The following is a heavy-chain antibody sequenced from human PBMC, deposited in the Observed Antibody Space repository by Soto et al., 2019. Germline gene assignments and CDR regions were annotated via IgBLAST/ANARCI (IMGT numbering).Heavy chain of an antibody. CDR3: ARDGTYPLLSTDYYYYGMDV. Sequence: QVQLVQSGAEVKKPGSSVKVSCKASGGTFSSYAISWVRQAPGQGLEWMGGIIPIFGTANYAQKFQGRVTITADESTSTAYMELRSLRSEDTAVYYCARDGTYPLLSTDYYYYGMDVWGQGTTVTVSS. V-gene: IGHV1-69*01. D-gene: IGHD2-2*01. CDR2: IIPIFGTA. J-gene: IGHJ6*02. CDR1: GGTFSSYA.